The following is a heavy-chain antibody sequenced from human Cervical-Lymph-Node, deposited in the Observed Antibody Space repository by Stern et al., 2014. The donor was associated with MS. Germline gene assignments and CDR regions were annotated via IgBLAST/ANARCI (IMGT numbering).Heavy chain of an antibody. V-gene: IGHV3-30*04. Sequence: QLVQSGGGVVQPGRSLTLSCAASGFSFSSFAMHWVRQAPGMGLDWVAVISYDETTKHFADSVKGRFTISRDNSKNTLYLQMNGLRPEDTAVFYCSRGTGGGADNYYYGMDLWGQGTTVTVSS. CDR3: SRGTGGGADNYYYGMDL. J-gene: IGHJ6*02. CDR1: GFSFSSFA. D-gene: IGHD3-16*01. CDR2: ISYDETTK.